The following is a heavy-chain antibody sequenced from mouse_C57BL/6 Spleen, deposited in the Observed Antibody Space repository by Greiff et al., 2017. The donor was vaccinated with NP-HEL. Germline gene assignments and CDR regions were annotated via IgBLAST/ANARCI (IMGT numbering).Heavy chain of an antibody. J-gene: IGHJ3*01. CDR1: GYTFTDYA. Sequence: QVHVKQSGPELVRPGVSVKISCKGSGYTFTDYAMHWVKQSHAKSLEWIGVISTYYGDASYNQKFKDKATMTVDKSSSTAYMELARLTSEDSAVYYCASRLETGTEFAYWGQGTLVTVSA. CDR3: ASRLETGTEFAY. D-gene: IGHD4-1*01. V-gene: IGHV1-67*01. CDR2: ISTYYGDA.